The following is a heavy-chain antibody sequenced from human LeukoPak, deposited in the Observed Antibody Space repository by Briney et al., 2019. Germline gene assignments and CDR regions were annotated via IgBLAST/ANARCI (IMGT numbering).Heavy chain of an antibody. J-gene: IGHJ4*02. CDR1: GFNFSTYW. V-gene: IGHV3-7*01. CDR3: ARVRTDMSGYFTNYFDY. CDR2: IKEGENER. D-gene: IGHD5-12*01. Sequence: GGSLRLSCAASGFNFSTYWMSWVRQAPEKGLEWVAYIKEGENERHYVDSVKGRFTISRDNAKNSLHLQMDSLRGDDTALYFCARVRTDMSGYFTNYFDYWGQGTLVTVSS.